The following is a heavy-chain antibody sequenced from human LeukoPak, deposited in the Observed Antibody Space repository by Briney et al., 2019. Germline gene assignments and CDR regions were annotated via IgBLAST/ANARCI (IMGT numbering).Heavy chain of an antibody. CDR2: ISPSATTI. Sequence: PGGSLRPSCAASAFTFSGYSMNWVRQAPGKGLEWVSYISPSATTIYYADSVKGRFTISRDNAKNSLYLQMNSLRAEDTAVYYCAREYSSSSGRSFDYWGQGTLVTVSS. CDR3: AREYSSSSGRSFDY. J-gene: IGHJ4*02. V-gene: IGHV3-48*01. CDR1: AFTFSGYS. D-gene: IGHD6-6*01.